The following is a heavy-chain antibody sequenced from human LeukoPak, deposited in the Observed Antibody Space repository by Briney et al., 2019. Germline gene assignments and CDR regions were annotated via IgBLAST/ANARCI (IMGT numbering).Heavy chain of an antibody. D-gene: IGHD3-22*01. Sequence: PGGSLRLSCAASGFTFSSYGMHWVRQAPGKGLEWVAVIWYDGSSKYYADSVKGRFTISRDNSKNTLYLQMNGLRAEDTAVYYCAREATMIVVVTNWFDPWGQGTLVTVSS. CDR3: AREATMIVVVTNWFDP. V-gene: IGHV3-33*01. CDR1: GFTFSSYG. J-gene: IGHJ5*02. CDR2: IWYDGSSK.